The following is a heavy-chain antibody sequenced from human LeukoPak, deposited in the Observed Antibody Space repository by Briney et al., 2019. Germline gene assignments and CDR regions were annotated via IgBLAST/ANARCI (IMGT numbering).Heavy chain of an antibody. D-gene: IGHD3-22*01. CDR3: AKKGYYDGSGYYMYYFDH. J-gene: IGHJ4*02. CDR1: GFTFSSYA. Sequence: GGSLRLSCAASGFTFSSYAMSWVRQAPGKGLEWVSAISGSGGSTYYADSVKGRFTISRDNSKNTLYLQMDSLRAEDTAVYYCAKKGYYDGSGYYMYYFDHWGQGTLVTVSS. CDR2: ISGSGGST. V-gene: IGHV3-23*01.